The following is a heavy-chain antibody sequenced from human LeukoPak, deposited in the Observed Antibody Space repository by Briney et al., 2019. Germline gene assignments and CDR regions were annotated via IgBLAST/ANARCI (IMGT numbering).Heavy chain of an antibody. CDR3: ARQKDYDFWSGYADAFDI. Sequence: SETLSFTCTVSGGSISSYYWSWIRQPPGKGLEWIGYIYTRGSTNNHPSRKRRVTISVGTSKNQSSLKLNSVTAADTAVYYCARQKDYDFWSGYADAFDIWGQGTMVTVSS. D-gene: IGHD3-3*01. J-gene: IGHJ3*02. V-gene: IGHV4-4*09. CDR1: GGSISSYY. CDR2: IYTRGST.